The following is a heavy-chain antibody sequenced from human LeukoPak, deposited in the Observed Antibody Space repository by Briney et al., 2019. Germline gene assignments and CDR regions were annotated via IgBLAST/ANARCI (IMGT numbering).Heavy chain of an antibody. Sequence: SETLSLTCTVSGGSLNSYYWSWIRQPAGKGLEWIGRIYSSGSTNFNPFLKSRVTMSLDTSKNQLSLKPTSVTAADTAVYFCARQASGYSYGYTDSWGQGTLVTVSS. V-gene: IGHV4-4*07. D-gene: IGHD5-18*01. CDR2: IYSSGST. J-gene: IGHJ5*01. CDR1: GGSLNSYY. CDR3: ARQASGYSYGYTDS.